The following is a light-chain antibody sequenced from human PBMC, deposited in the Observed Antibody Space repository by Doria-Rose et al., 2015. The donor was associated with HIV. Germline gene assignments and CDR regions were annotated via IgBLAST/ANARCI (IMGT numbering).Light chain of an antibody. CDR2: KAS. Sequence: DIRLTQSPSTLSASVGDRVTITCRASQSISSALAWYQQKPGKAPNLLIYKASSLESGVPSRFSGSGSGTEFTLTISSLQPDDFATYYCQQYHSFSTFGPGTKLAI. J-gene: IGKJ2*01. CDR3: QQYHSFST. CDR1: QSISSA. V-gene: IGKV1-5*03.